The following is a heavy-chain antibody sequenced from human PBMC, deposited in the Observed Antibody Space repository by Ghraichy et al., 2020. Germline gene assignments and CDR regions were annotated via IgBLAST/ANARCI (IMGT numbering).Heavy chain of an antibody. CDR3: AKDKRDIVASIEDY. D-gene: IGHD5-12*01. CDR2: ISSSGGNT. Sequence: GGSLRLSCAASGFTFSTQAMSWVRQAPGKGLEWVSAISSSGGNTYYADSVKGRFTISRDNSKNTLSLQMNSLRVEDTAIYYCAKDKRDIVASIEDYWGQGTLVTVSS. CDR1: GFTFSTQA. J-gene: IGHJ4*02. V-gene: IGHV3-23*01.